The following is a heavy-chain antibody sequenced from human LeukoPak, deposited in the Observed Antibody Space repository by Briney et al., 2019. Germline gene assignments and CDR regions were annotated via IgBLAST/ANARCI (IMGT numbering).Heavy chain of an antibody. CDR2: IGVGGDR. D-gene: IGHD4-11*01. V-gene: IGHV3-13*01. CDR1: GFNFSKND. J-gene: IGHJ4*02. Sequence: PGGSLRLSCVASGFNFSKNDMHWVRQTTERGLEWVSDIGVGGDRYYADPVKGRFTISRENGKNSVYLQMNSLRAGDTAVYFCAKAFDYNGLRGEGGSFDCWGQGALVTVSS. CDR3: AKAFDYNGLRGEGGSFDC.